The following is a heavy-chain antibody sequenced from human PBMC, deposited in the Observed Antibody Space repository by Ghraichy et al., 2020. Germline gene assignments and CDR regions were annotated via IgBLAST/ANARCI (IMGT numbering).Heavy chain of an antibody. V-gene: IGHV5-51*01. CDR3: ARHRSSSLNYFDY. J-gene: IGHJ4*02. CDR1: GYSFTSYW. CDR2: IYPGDSAT. Sequence: GESLNISCKGSGYSFTSYWIRWVRQMPGKGLEWMWTIYPGDSATRYSPSFQGRVTITAEKSISTAYLQWSSLKASDTAMYYCARHRSSSLNYFDYGGKGTLVTVSS. D-gene: IGHD6-13*01.